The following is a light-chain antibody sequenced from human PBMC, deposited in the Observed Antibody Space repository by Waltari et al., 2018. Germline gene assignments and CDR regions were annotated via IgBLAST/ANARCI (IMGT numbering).Light chain of an antibody. CDR3: QQANSFPL. CDR2: GAS. V-gene: IGKV1-12*01. Sequence: DIQMTQSPSSVSASVGDRVTITCRASQSMSSWLAWYQQKPGKAPNLLIYGASNLQSGVPSRFSGSGSGTDFTLTISSLQPEDFATYYCQQANSFPLFGGGTKVEIK. J-gene: IGKJ4*01. CDR1: QSMSSW.